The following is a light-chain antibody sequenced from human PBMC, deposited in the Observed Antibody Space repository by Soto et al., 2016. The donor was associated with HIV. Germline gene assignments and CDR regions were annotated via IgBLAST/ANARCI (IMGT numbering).Light chain of an antibody. CDR1: QGISSW. CDR3: LQDYDRPYT. Sequence: DIQMTQSPSSVSASVGDRVTITCRASQGISSWLVWYQQKPGKAPKLLIYGASSLQSGVPSRFSGSGSGTDFTLTISSLQPEDSASYFCLQDYDRPYTFGQGTKLEIK. V-gene: IGKV1-12*01. CDR2: GAS. J-gene: IGKJ2*01.